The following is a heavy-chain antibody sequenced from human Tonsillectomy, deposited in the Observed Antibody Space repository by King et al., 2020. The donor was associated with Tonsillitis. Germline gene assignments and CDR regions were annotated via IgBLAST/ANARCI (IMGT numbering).Heavy chain of an antibody. V-gene: IGHV3-48*02. Sequence: VQLVESGGGLVQPGGSLRLSCAASGFTFSSYSMNWVRQAPGKGLEWVSYISSSSDTIYYADSVKGRFTISRDNAKNSLSLQMNSLRDEDTAVYYCARGNDFWTASHIPGQASYYAMDVWGQGTTVTVSS. CDR2: ISSSSDTI. D-gene: IGHD3/OR15-3a*01. CDR1: GFTFSSYS. CDR3: ARGNDFWTASHIPGQASYYAMDV. J-gene: IGHJ6*02.